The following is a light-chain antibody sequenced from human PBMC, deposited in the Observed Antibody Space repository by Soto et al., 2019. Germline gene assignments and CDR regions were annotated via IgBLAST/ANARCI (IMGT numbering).Light chain of an antibody. CDR3: TSYSSSSTRV. CDR2: DVS. Sequence: QSALTQPASVSGSPGQSITISCTGTSSDVGGYNYVSWYQQHPGKAPKLMIYDVSNRPSGVSNRFSGSKSGNTASLTISGLQAEFEADYYCTSYSSSSTRVFGTGTEVTVL. J-gene: IGLJ1*01. V-gene: IGLV2-14*01. CDR1: SSDVGGYNY.